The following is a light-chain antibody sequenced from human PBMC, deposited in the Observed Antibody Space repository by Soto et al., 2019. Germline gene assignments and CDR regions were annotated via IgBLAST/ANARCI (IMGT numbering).Light chain of an antibody. Sequence: QSVLTQPASVSGSPGQSITISCTGTSSDVGSYNLVSWYQQHPGKAPKLMIYEGSKRPSGVSNRFSGSKSGITASLTISGLQAEDEADYYCCSYAGSSTLVVFGGGTKLTVL. CDR1: SSDVGSYNL. CDR3: CSYAGSSTLVV. V-gene: IGLV2-23*01. J-gene: IGLJ2*01. CDR2: EGS.